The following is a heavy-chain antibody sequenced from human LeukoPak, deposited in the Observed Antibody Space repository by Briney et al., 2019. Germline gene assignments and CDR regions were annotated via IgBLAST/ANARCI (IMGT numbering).Heavy chain of an antibody. Sequence: SETLSLTCAVYGGSFSGYYWSWIRQPPGKGLEWIGEINHSGSTNYNPSLKSRVTISVDTSKNQFSLKLSSVAAADTAVYYCARGLRYFDWLPLFGMDVWGKGTTVTVSS. V-gene: IGHV4-34*01. CDR1: GGSFSGYY. CDR3: ARGLRYFDWLPLFGMDV. D-gene: IGHD3-9*01. CDR2: INHSGST. J-gene: IGHJ6*04.